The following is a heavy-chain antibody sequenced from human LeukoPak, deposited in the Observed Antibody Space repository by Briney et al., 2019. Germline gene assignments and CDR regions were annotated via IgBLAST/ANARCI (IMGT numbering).Heavy chain of an antibody. CDR2: IYYSGST. Sequence: PSETLSLTCTVSGGSISSSSYYWGWIRQPPGKGLEWIGSIYYSGSTYYNPSLKSRVTISVDTSKNQFSLKLSSVTAADTAVYYCARGGGYNLDYWGQGTLVTVSS. V-gene: IGHV4-39*07. CDR1: GGSISSSSYY. CDR3: ARGGGYNLDY. J-gene: IGHJ4*02. D-gene: IGHD5-18*01.